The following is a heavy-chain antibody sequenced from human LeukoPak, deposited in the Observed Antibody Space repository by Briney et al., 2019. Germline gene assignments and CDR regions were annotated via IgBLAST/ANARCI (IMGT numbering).Heavy chain of an antibody. CDR1: GYTFTSYY. Sequence: GASVKVSCKASGYTFTSYYMHWVRQAPGQGLEWMGIINPSGGSTSYAQKFQGRVTMTRDTSTSAVYMELSSLRSEDTAVYYCATGGPIMITFGGVTGPDFDYWGQGTLVTVSS. CDR3: ATGGPIMITFGGVTGPDFDY. J-gene: IGHJ4*02. D-gene: IGHD3-16*01. CDR2: INPSGGST. V-gene: IGHV1-46*01.